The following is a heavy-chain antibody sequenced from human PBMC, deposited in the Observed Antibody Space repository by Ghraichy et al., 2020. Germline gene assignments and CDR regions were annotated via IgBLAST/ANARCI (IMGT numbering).Heavy chain of an antibody. D-gene: IGHD2-8*01. V-gene: IGHV1-18*04. J-gene: IGHJ4*02. Sequence: ASVKVSCEASGYTFSSYGINWVRQAPGQGLEWMGWINPYSGNTNYAQRLQGRLTVTTDTSTSTAYMELRSLRPDDTAVYYCASSKGPQYGGTWYFDYWGQGALVTVSS. CDR1: GYTFSSYG. CDR3: ASSKGPQYGGTWYFDY. CDR2: INPYSGNT.